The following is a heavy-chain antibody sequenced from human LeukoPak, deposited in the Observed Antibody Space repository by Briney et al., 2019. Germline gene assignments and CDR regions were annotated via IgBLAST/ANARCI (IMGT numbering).Heavy chain of an antibody. Sequence: PSGTLSLTCAVSGGSISSSNWWSWVRQPPGKGLEWIGEIYHSGSTNYNPSLKSRVTISVDKSKNQFSLKLSSVTAADTAVYYCARRGGSIFGVVHFYGMDVWGQGTTVTVSS. J-gene: IGHJ6*02. CDR1: GGSISSSNW. V-gene: IGHV4-4*02. D-gene: IGHD3-3*01. CDR2: IYHSGST. CDR3: ARRGGSIFGVVHFYGMDV.